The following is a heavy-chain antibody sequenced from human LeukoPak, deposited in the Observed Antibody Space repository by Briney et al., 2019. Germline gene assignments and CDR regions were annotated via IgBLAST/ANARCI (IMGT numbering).Heavy chain of an antibody. CDR2: ISYDGSNK. Sequence: GRSLRLSCAASGFTFSSYGMHWVRQAPGKGLEWVAVISYDGSNKYYADSVKGRFTISRDNPKNTLYLQMNSLRAEDTAVYYCAKALARPGYYYGMDVWGQGTTVTVSS. J-gene: IGHJ6*02. CDR3: AKALARPGYYYGMDV. V-gene: IGHV3-30*18. D-gene: IGHD6-6*01. CDR1: GFTFSSYG.